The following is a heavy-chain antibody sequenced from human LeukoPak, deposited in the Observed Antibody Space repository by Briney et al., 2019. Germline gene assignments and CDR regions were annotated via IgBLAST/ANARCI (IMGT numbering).Heavy chain of an antibody. Sequence: GGSLRLSCAASGFTFNNYGMGWVRQAPGKGLEWVSTISDEYGNTHYADSVKGRFTISRDNSKNTLCLLMNSLRAEDTAVYYCAKGGSGSTFFDYWGQGALVTVSS. CDR2: ISDEYGNT. V-gene: IGHV3-23*01. J-gene: IGHJ4*02. D-gene: IGHD5-12*01. CDR1: GFTFNNYG. CDR3: AKGGSGSTFFDY.